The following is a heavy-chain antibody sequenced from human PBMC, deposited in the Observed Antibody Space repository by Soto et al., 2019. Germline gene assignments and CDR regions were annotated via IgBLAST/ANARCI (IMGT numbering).Heavy chain of an antibody. CDR2: IWYDGSNK. V-gene: IGHV3-33*01. J-gene: IGHJ1*01. CDR1: GFTFSSYG. CDR3: ARDNYCSGGSCYYREYFQH. Sequence: GGSLRLSCAASGFTFSSYGMHWVRQAPGKGLEWVAVIWYDGSNKYYADSVKGRFTISRDNSKNTLYLQMNSLRAEDTAVYYCARDNYCSGGSCYYREYFQHWGQGTLVTVSS. D-gene: IGHD2-15*01.